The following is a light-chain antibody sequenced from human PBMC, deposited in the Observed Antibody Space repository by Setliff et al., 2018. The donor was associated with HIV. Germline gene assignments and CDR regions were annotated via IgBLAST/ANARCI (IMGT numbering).Light chain of an antibody. V-gene: IGLV8-61*01. CDR3: VLYLGSGISV. Sequence: QTVVTQEPSFSVSPGGTVTLTCGFSSGSVSSTPYPSWYQQTTGHTPRTLIYSTNTRSSGVPDRFSGSILGNKAVLTITGAQADDESDYYCVLYLGSGISVFGGGTKVTV. CDR1: SGSVSSTPY. CDR2: STN. J-gene: IGLJ3*02.